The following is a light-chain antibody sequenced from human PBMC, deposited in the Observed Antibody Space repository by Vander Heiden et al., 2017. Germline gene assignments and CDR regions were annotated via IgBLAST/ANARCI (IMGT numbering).Light chain of an antibody. V-gene: IGKV1-8*01. CDR1: QGISSY. J-gene: IGKJ1*01. CDR2: AAS. Sequence: AIRLTQPPSSFSASTGDRVTITCRASQGISSYLTWYQQKPGKAPKLLIYAASTLQSGVPSRFSGSGSGTDFTLTISCLQSEDFATYYCQQSDSNPRTFGQGTKVEIK. CDR3: QQSDSNPRT.